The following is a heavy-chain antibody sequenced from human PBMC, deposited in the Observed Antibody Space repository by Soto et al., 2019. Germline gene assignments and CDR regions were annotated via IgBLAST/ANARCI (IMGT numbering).Heavy chain of an antibody. V-gene: IGHV4-59*01. J-gene: IGHJ6*02. Sequence: SETLSLTCTVSGGSISSYYWSWIRQPPGKGLEWIGYIYYSGSTNYNPSLRSRVTISVDTSKNQFSLKLSSVTAADTAVYYCARGRQQLAYYGMDVWGQGTTVTVSS. CDR3: ARGRQQLAYYGMDV. CDR2: IYYSGST. D-gene: IGHD6-13*01. CDR1: GGSISSYY.